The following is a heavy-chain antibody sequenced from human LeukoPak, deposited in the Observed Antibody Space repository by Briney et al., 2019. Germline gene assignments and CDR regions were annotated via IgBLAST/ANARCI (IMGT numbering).Heavy chain of an antibody. CDR3: ARNGDYKPFDY. V-gene: IGHV1-69*06. CDR2: IIPIFGTA. J-gene: IGHJ4*02. D-gene: IGHD4-17*01. CDR1: GGTFISYT. Sequence: ASVKVSCKASGGTFISYTISWVGQAPGQGLEWMGGIIPIFGTANYAQKFQGRVTITADKSTSTAYMELSSLRSEDTAVYYCARNGDYKPFDYWGQGTLVTVSS.